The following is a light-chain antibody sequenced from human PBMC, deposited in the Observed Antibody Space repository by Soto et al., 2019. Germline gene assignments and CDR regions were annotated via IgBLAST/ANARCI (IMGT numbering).Light chain of an antibody. V-gene: IGLV1-40*01. CDR3: QFYDSSLSRV. CDR1: SSNIGAGYD. CDR2: GNS. Sequence: QSVLTQPPSVSGAPGQRVTISCSESSSNIGAGYDVHWYQQLPGTAPKLLIYGNSNRPSGVPDRFSGSKSGTSASLAITGLQTEDEADHYCQFYDSSLSRVFGGGTKVTVL. J-gene: IGLJ2*01.